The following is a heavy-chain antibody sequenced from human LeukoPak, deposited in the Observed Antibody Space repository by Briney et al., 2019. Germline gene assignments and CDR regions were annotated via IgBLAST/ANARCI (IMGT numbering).Heavy chain of an antibody. V-gene: IGHV5-51*01. D-gene: IGHD6-13*01. CDR2: IYPGDSDP. Sequence: GESLKISCKGSGYTFTTYWIGWVRQMPGKGLEWMGIIYPGDSDPRYSPSFQGQVTISADTSTSTAYLQWRSLKASDSAMYYCVRHGLGSSWFGFDYWGQGTLVTVSS. CDR3: VRHGLGSSWFGFDY. CDR1: GYTFTTYW. J-gene: IGHJ4*02.